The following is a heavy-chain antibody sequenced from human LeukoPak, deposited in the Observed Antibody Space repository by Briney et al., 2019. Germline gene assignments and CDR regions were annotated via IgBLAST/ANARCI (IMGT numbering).Heavy chain of an antibody. Sequence: GASVTVSCKASGYTFTSYYMHWVRQAPGQGLEWMGIINPSGGSTSYAQKFQGRVTMTRDTSTSTVYMELSSLRSEDTAVYYCARGAAMATIRDDAFDIWGQGTMVTVSS. D-gene: IGHD5-24*01. J-gene: IGHJ3*02. CDR2: INPSGGST. CDR3: ARGAAMATIRDDAFDI. V-gene: IGHV1-46*01. CDR1: GYTFTSYY.